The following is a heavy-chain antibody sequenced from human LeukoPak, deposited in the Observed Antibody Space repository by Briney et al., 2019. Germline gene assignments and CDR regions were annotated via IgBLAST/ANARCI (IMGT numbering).Heavy chain of an antibody. Sequence: SETLSLTCTVSGASISSYYWSWIRQPPGKRLEWIGYIYYSGSTNYNPSLKSRVTISVDTSKNQFSLKLSSVTAADTAVYYCARGVSATTPAPPYYGMDVWGQGTTVTVSS. CDR2: IYYSGST. D-gene: IGHD6-25*01. J-gene: IGHJ6*02. CDR3: ARGVSATTPAPPYYGMDV. V-gene: IGHV4-59*12. CDR1: GASISSYY.